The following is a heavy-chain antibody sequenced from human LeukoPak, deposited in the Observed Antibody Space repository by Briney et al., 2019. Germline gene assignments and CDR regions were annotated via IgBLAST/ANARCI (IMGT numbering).Heavy chain of an antibody. Sequence: ASVKVSCKASGYTFTSYDINWVRQATGQGLEWMGWMNPNSGNTAYAQKFQGRVTITRNTSISTAYMELSSLRSEHTAVYYCAREDYYDSGSNDYWGQGTLVTVSS. D-gene: IGHD3-22*01. CDR2: MNPNSGNT. J-gene: IGHJ4*02. CDR3: AREDYYDSGSNDY. CDR1: GYTFTSYD. V-gene: IGHV1-8*03.